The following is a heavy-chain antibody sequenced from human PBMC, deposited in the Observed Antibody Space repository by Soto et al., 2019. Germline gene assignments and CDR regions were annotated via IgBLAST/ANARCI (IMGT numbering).Heavy chain of an antibody. V-gene: IGHV1-69*13. D-gene: IGHD1-26*01. CDR3: ATVEMATKGSAAFDI. J-gene: IGHJ3*02. CDR1: GGTFSSYA. CDR2: IIPIFGTA. Sequence: SVKVSCKASGGTFSSYAISWVRLAPGQGLEWMGGIIPIFGTANYAQKFQGRVTITADESTSTAYMELSSLRSEDTAVYYCATVEMATKGSAAFDISGQGTMVTVSS.